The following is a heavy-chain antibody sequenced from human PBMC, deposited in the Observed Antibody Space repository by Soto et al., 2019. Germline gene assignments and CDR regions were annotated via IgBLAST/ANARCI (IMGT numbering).Heavy chain of an antibody. V-gene: IGHV3-72*01. CDR1: GFTFSDHY. D-gene: IGHD3-10*01. CDR3: ASAWFGEVKYFDY. CDR2: IRNKANSYTT. Sequence: EVQLVESGGGLVQPGGSLRLSCAASGFTFSDHYMEWVRQAPGKGLEWVGRIRNKANSYTTEYGASVKVRFTISRDDSKNSLSLQMISLKTEDTAVYYCASAWFGEVKYFDYWGQGTLVTVSS. J-gene: IGHJ4*02.